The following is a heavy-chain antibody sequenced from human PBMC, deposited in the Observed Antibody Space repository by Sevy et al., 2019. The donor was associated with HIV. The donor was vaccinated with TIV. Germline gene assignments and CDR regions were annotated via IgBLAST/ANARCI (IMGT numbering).Heavy chain of an antibody. V-gene: IGHV4-39*01. CDR2: IYYSGST. D-gene: IGHD3-3*01. J-gene: IGHJ6*02. CDR3: ASTYYDFWSGYSQDYGMDV. CDR1: AGSISSSSYY. Sequence: SDTLSLTCTVSAGSISSSSYYWGWIRQPPGKGLEWIGSIYYSGSTYYNPSLKSRVTISVDTSKNQFSLKLSSVTAADTAVYYCASTYYDFWSGYSQDYGMDVWGQGTTVTVSS.